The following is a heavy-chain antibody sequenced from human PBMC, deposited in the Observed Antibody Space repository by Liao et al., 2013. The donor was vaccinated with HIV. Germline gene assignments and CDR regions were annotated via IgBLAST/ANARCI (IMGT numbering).Heavy chain of an antibody. CDR3: ARSSAGKWLPPHVIDS. CDR1: GGSVSSDDSY. CDR2: IFYSGTT. J-gene: IGHJ1*01. D-gene: IGHD5-24*01. V-gene: IGHV4-30-4*08. Sequence: QLQLQESGPGLVKPSQTLSLTCTVSGGSVSSDDSYWGWIRLAPGKGLEWIGYIFYSGTTYYTPSLKNRLTISVDTSKNQFSLRLNSVTAADTAVYHCARSSAGKWLPPHVIDSWGQGTLVTVSS.